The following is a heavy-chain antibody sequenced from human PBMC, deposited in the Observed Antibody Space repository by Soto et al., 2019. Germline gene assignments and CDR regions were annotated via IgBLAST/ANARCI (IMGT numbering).Heavy chain of an antibody. CDR1: GFTFSSYA. CDR3: ARVGRFLEWLLYDYYYYGMDV. V-gene: IGHV3-30-3*01. J-gene: IGHJ6*02. D-gene: IGHD3-3*01. Sequence: GWSLRLSCAASGFTFSSYAMHWVRQAPGKGLEWVAVISYDGSNKHYADSVKGRFTISRDNSKNTLYLQMNSLRAEDTAVYYCARVGRFLEWLLYDYYYYGMDVWGQGTTVTVSS. CDR2: ISYDGSNK.